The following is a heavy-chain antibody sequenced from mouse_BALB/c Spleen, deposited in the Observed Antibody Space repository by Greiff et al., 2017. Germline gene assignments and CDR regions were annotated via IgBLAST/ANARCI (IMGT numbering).Heavy chain of an antibody. D-gene: IGHD1-1*01. CDR2: ISNGGGST. J-gene: IGHJ4*01. Sequence: DVMLVESGGGLVQPGGSLKLSCAASGFTFSSYTMSWVRQTPEKRLEWVAYISNGGGSTYYPDTVKGRFTISRDNAKNTLYLQMSSLKSEDTAMYYCARQAYYYGSSYYAMDYWGQGTSVTVSS. V-gene: IGHV5-12-2*01. CDR1: GFTFSSYT. CDR3: ARQAYYYGSSYYAMDY.